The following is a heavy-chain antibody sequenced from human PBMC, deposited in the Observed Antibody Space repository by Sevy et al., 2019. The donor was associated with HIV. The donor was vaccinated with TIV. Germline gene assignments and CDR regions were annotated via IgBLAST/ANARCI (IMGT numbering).Heavy chain of an antibody. J-gene: IGHJ3*02. CDR1: EYSFTAYY. CDR3: ARVDKIFAANFAFDI. D-gene: IGHD3-3*01. V-gene: IGHV1-2*06. Sequence: ASVKVSCKASEYSFTAYYIHWVRQAPGQGLGWMGRINPNSGGTNYSQKFQGRVTMTSDTSISTAYMELSRLRSDDTAVFYCARVDKIFAANFAFDIWGQGTMVTVSS. CDR2: INPNSGGT.